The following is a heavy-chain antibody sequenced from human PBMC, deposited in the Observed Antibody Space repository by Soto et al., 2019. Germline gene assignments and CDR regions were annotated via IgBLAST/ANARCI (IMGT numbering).Heavy chain of an antibody. Sequence: LSLTCTVSGSSISYEYHWTWIRQSPAKGLEWIGYISYTGTTYYNPSLQGRVSISADTSKNQFSLRMASVTAADTAVYYCAKLRVDTAMGRRGGGMDVWGQGTTVTVSS. D-gene: IGHD5-18*01. V-gene: IGHV4-30-4*08. CDR1: GSSISYEYH. CDR2: ISYTGTT. CDR3: AKLRVDTAMGRRGGGMDV. J-gene: IGHJ6*02.